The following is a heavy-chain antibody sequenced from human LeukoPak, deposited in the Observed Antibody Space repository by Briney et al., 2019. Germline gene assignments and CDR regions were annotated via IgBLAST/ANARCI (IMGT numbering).Heavy chain of an antibody. CDR1: RYTVTNFY. J-gene: IGHJ4*02. V-gene: IGHV1-46*01. Sequence: ASVKVSCKASRYTVTNFYIQWVRQAPGQGLEWMGIINPSGGNTSYAPKFQGRVTMTRDTSTSTVCMDLSRLTSEDTAVYYCSMGVTNFFDFWAQGTLVTVSS. D-gene: IGHD3-16*01. CDR3: SMGVTNFFDF. CDR2: INPSGGNT.